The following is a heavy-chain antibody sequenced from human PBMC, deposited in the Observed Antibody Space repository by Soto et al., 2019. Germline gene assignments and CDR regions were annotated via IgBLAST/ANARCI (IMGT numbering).Heavy chain of an antibody. V-gene: IGHV1-18*01. CDR1: GYAFTSYS. D-gene: IGHD2-21*02. J-gene: IGHJ4*02. Sequence: QVQLVQSGTEVKKSGASVKVSCKASGYAFTSYSVSWVRQAPGQGLEWMGSISTYSGKTNYVQSLQGRVTMTTDTSTTTAYLDLRSLRPDDTAIYYCARRYGDPLSSAGFDYWGQGTLVTVSS. CDR3: ARRYGDPLSSAGFDY. CDR2: ISTYSGKT.